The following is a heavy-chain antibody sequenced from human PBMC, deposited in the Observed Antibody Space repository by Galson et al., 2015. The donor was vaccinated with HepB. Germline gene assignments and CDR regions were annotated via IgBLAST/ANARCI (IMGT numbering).Heavy chain of an antibody. CDR3: ARGETGGNYPADAFDI. D-gene: IGHD4-23*01. Sequence: SVKVSCKASGYTLTSYAMNWVRQAPGQGLEWMGWINTNTGNPTYAQGFTGRFVFSLDTSVSTAYLQISSLKAEDTAVYYCARGETGGNYPADAFDIWGQGTMVTVSS. CDR2: INTNTGNP. V-gene: IGHV7-4-1*02. CDR1: GYTLTSYA. J-gene: IGHJ3*02.